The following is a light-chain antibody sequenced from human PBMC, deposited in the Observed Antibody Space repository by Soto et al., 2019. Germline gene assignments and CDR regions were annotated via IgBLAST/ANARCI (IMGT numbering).Light chain of an antibody. V-gene: IGLV2-8*01. Sequence: QSALTQPPSASGSPGQSVTISCTGTSSDVGGYNYVSWYQQYPGKVPKLMVYEVSERPSVVPDRFSGYKSSNTASLTVSGLQADDEADYYCSSYAGSNNGVFGGGIKVTVL. CDR1: SSDVGGYNY. J-gene: IGLJ3*02. CDR2: EVS. CDR3: SSYAGSNNGV.